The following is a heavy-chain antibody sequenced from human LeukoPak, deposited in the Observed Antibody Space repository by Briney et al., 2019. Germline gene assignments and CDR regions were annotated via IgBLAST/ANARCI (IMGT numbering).Heavy chain of an antibody. CDR3: AKDSRGYDYYYYYYMDV. J-gene: IGHJ6*03. CDR2: ISYDGSNK. Sequence: GGSLRLSCAASGFTFSSYGMHWVRQAPGKGLEWVAVISYDGSNKYYADSVKGRFTISRDDSKNTLYLQMNSLRAEDTAVYYCAKDSRGYDYYYYYYMDVWGKGTTVTVSS. CDR1: GFTFSSYG. D-gene: IGHD5-12*01. V-gene: IGHV3-30*18.